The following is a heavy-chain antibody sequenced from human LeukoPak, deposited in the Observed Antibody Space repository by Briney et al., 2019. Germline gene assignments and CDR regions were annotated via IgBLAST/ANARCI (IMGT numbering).Heavy chain of an antibody. J-gene: IGHJ5*02. CDR1: GFTFSTYW. V-gene: IGHV3-74*01. Sequence: GGSLRLSCAASGFTFSTYWMHWVRQAPGKGLMWVSRINSDGSTTSYADSVKGRFTISRDNAKNTLYLQMNSLRGEDTAVYYCARDYYGSGESWFDPWGQGTLVTVSS. D-gene: IGHD3-10*01. CDR3: ARDYYGSGESWFDP. CDR2: INSDGSTT.